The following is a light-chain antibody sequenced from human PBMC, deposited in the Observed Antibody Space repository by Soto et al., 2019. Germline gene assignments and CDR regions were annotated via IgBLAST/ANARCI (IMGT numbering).Light chain of an antibody. J-gene: IGKJ4*01. CDR3: HQYGTSPFT. V-gene: IGKV3-15*01. Sequence: EIVMTQSPATLSVSPGERATLSCRASQSISSNLAWYQQKPGQAPRLLMFRTSSRATGFPARFSGSGSGTEFTLAISRLEPEDFAVYYCHQYGTSPFTFGGGTKVDIK. CDR1: QSISSN. CDR2: RTS.